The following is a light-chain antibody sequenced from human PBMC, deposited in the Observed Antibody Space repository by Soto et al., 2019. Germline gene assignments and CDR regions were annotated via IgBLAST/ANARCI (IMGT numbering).Light chain of an antibody. Sequence: EIVLTQSPGTLSLSPWERATLSCRASQSVSSSYLAWYQQKPGQAPRLLIYGASSRATGIPDRFSGSGSGTDFTLTISRLEPEDFAVYYCQQYGSSPDTFGPGTKVDIK. CDR3: QQYGSSPDT. J-gene: IGKJ3*01. V-gene: IGKV3-20*01. CDR1: QSVSSSY. CDR2: GAS.